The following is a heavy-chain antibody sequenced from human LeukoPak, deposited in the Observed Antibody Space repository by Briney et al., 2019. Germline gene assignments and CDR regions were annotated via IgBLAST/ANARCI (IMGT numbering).Heavy chain of an antibody. J-gene: IGHJ3*02. CDR2: IYHSEST. D-gene: IGHD2-21*01. CDR1: GGSMSSGIYS. Sequence: SETLSLTCAVSGGSMSSGIYSWSWIRQPPGKGLEWIGYIYHSESTYYNPSLESRVTISGDASTTQSSLKLTSVPPADTAVYYCARVPYRSVDSFDICGQGTLVTVSS. V-gene: IGHV4-30-2*01. CDR3: ARVPYRSVDSFDI.